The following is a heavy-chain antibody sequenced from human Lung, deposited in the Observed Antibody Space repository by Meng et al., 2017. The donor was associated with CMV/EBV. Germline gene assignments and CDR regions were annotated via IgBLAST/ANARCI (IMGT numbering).Heavy chain of an antibody. CDR1: GFTFSSYG. J-gene: IGHJ4*02. V-gene: IGHV3-30*02. CDR2: IRYDGSNK. Sequence: GXXRLSXAASGFTFSSYGMHWVRQAPGKGLEWVAFIRYDGSNKYYADSVKGRFTISRDNSKNTLYLQMNSLRAEDTAVYYCAKDWVDYGDYAGPDYWGQGTXVTVAS. CDR3: AKDWVDYGDYAGPDY. D-gene: IGHD4-17*01.